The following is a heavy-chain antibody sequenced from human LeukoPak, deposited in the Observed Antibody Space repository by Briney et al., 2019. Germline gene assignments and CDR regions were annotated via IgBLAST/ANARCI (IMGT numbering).Heavy chain of an antibody. CDR1: GVPVHSKH. CDR3: AAFSA. D-gene: IGHD2/OR15-2a*01. J-gene: IGHJ4*02. V-gene: IGHV3-53*01. Sequence: GGSPRLSLSAPGVPVHSKHMSWGRPAPGKGLEWVSVIYSGGSTYYADSVKGRFTISRDNSKNTLYLQMNSLRAEDTAVYYCAAFSAWGQGTLVTVSS. CDR2: IYSGGST.